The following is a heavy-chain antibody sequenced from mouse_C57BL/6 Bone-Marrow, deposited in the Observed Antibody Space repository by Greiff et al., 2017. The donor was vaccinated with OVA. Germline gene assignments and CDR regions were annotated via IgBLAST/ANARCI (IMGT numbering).Heavy chain of an antibody. V-gene: IGHV14-4*01. Sequence: EVQLQQSGAELVRPGASVKLSCTASGFNIKDDYMHWVKQRPEQGLEWIGWIDPENGDTEYASKFQGKATITADTSSNTAYLQLSSLTSEDTAVDYCTTLLCSFAYWGQGTLVTVSA. J-gene: IGHJ3*01. CDR3: TTLLCSFAY. D-gene: IGHD2-10*01. CDR2: IDPENGDT. CDR1: GFNIKDDY.